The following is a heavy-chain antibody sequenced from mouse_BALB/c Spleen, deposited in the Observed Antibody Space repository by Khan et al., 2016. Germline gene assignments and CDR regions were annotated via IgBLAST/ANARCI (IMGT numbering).Heavy chain of an antibody. V-gene: IGHV3-2*02. J-gene: IGHJ3*01. CDR2: ISYSGST. CDR3: ARNGNRYERTWFAY. D-gene: IGHD2-14*01. CDR1: GYSITSDYA. Sequence: EVQLQESGPGLVKPSQSLSLTCTVTGYSITSDYAWNWIRQFPGNKLEWMGYISYSGSTSYNPSLKSRISITLDTSKNQFFLQLNSVTTEDTATYYCARNGNRYERTWFAYWGQGTLVTVSA.